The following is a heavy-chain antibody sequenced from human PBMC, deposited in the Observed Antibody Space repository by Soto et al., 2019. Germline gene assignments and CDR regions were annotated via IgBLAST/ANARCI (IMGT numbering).Heavy chain of an antibody. V-gene: IGHV3-21*01. CDR2: ISSSSSYI. CDR1: GFTFSSYS. D-gene: IGHD6-19*01. J-gene: IGHJ6*03. Sequence: GGSLRLSCAASGFTFSSYSMNWVRQAPGKGLEWVSSISSSSSYIYYADSVKGRFTISRDNAKNSLYLQMNSLRAEDTAVYYCARAREQWLVDVLYYYYMDVWGKGTTVTVSS. CDR3: ARAREQWLVDVLYYYYMDV.